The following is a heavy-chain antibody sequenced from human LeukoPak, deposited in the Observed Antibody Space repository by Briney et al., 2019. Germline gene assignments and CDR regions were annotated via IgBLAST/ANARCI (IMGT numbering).Heavy chain of an antibody. CDR1: GFTVSSNY. CDR2: IYSGGST. J-gene: IGHJ4*02. V-gene: IGHV3-53*01. CDR3: AKRSTVTQPEDY. D-gene: IGHD4-11*01. Sequence: PGGSLRLSCAASGFTVSSNYMSWVRQAPGKGLEWVSVIYSGGSTYYADSVKGRFTISRDNSKNTLYLQMNSLRAEDTAVYYCAKRSTVTQPEDYWGQGTLVTVSS.